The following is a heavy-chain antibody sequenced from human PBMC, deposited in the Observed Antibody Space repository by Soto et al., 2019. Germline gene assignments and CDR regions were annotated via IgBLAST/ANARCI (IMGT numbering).Heavy chain of an antibody. D-gene: IGHD1-26*01. CDR3: AKGVGFKIFFDY. J-gene: IGHJ4*02. Sequence: WGSLALSCAASGFTFSIYAMSWVRQAPGKGLEWVSAISSSGGRTYYADSVKGRFTISRDNSKNTLYLQMNSLRAEDTAVYYCAKGVGFKIFFDYWGQGTLVTGSS. CDR2: ISSSGGRT. V-gene: IGHV3-23*01. CDR1: GFTFSIYA.